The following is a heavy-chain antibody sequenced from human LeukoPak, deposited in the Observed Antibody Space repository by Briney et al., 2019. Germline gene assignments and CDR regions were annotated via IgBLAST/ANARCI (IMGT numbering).Heavy chain of an antibody. CDR2: IYYSGST. CDR1: GGSISSSGYY. J-gene: IGHJ6*03. CDR3: ARAGRGYNYGFVPSEVDYCYYYMDV. D-gene: IGHD5-18*01. Sequence: PSETLSLTCTVSGGSISSSGYYWGWIRQPPGKGLEWIGTIYYSGSTFYNPSLKSRVTISVDTSKNQSSLKLSSVTAADTAVYYCARAGRGYNYGFVPSEVDYCYYYMDVWGKGTTVIVSS. V-gene: IGHV4-39*07.